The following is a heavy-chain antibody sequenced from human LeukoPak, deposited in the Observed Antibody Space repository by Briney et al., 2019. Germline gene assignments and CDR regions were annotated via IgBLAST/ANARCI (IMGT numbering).Heavy chain of an antibody. V-gene: IGHV1-2*04. J-gene: IGHJ6*02. Sequence: ASVKVSCKASGYTFTGYYMHWVRQAPGQGLEWMGWINPNSGGTNYAQKIQGWVTMTRDTSISTAYMELSRLRSDDTAVYYCARGAWDYYYYYGMDVWGQGTTVTVSS. D-gene: IGHD1-26*01. CDR3: ARGAWDYYYYYGMDV. CDR1: GYTFTGYY. CDR2: INPNSGGT.